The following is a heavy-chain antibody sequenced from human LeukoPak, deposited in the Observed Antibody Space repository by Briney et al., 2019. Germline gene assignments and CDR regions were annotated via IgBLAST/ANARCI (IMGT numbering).Heavy chain of an antibody. CDR2: INPSGGST. V-gene: IGHV1-46*01. D-gene: IGHD5-12*01. CDR1: GYTFTSYY. Sequence: ASVKVSCKASGYTFTSYYMHWVRQAPGQGLEWMGIINPSGGSTSYAQKFQGRVTMTRDMSTSTVYMELSSLRSEDTAVYYCARGGGKASGYDLSDYYYYYMDVWGKGTTVTVSS. CDR3: ARGGGKASGYDLSDYYYYYMDV. J-gene: IGHJ6*03.